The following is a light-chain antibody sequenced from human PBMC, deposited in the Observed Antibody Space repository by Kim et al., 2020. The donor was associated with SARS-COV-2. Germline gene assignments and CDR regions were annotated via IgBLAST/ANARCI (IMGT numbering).Light chain of an antibody. CDR2: YDT. J-gene: IGLJ2*01. V-gene: IGLV3-21*01. CDR3: QVWHTGGDRVV. CDR1: NIGDYR. Sequence: APGKPARITGGGDNIGDYRVHWYQQKPGQAPLLVIYYDTDRPSGIPERFSGSNSGTTVTLTISSVEAGDEADYYCQVWHTGGDRVVFGGGTQLTVL.